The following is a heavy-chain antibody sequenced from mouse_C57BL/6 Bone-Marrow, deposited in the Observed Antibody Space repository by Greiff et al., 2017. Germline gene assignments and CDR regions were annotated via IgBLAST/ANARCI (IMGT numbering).Heavy chain of an antibody. Sequence: VQLQQSGAELARPGASVKLSCKASGYTFTSYGISWVKQRTGQGLEWIGEIYPGDGDTNYNGKFKGKATLTADKSSSTAYMQLSSLTSEDSAVYFCASFGSSYNYWGQGTTLTVSS. D-gene: IGHD1-1*01. CDR1: GYTFTSYG. V-gene: IGHV1-81*01. CDR3: ASFGSSYNY. CDR2: IYPGDGDT. J-gene: IGHJ2*01.